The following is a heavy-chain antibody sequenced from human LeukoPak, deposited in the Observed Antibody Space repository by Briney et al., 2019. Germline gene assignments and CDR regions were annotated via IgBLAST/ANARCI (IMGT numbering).Heavy chain of an antibody. CDR2: IYPGDSAT. CDR1: VYSFTSYW. D-gene: IGHD5-18*01. CDR3: ARQGGYSYAPDAFDI. V-gene: IGHV5-51*01. Sequence: GESLKISCKGSVYSFTSYWIGWVRQMPGKGLEWMGIIYPGDSATRYSPSFQGQVTISADKTISTAYLQWSSLKASDTAMYYCARQGGYSYAPDAFDIWGQGTMVTVSS. J-gene: IGHJ3*02.